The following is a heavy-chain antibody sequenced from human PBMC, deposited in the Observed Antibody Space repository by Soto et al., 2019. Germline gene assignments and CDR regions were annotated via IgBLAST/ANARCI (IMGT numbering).Heavy chain of an antibody. CDR1: GFTFSSYA. V-gene: IGHV3-23*01. CDR2: ISGSGVST. CDR3: GTEHNDSSSWSEFDY. Sequence: EVQLLESGGGLVQPGGSLRLSCAASGFTFSSYAMSWVRQAPGMGLEWVSAISGSGVSTYYADSVKGRFTISRDNSKNTLYLPTNSLRAEDTAVYYCGTEHNDSSSWSEFDYWGQGTLVTVSS. D-gene: IGHD6-13*01. J-gene: IGHJ4*02.